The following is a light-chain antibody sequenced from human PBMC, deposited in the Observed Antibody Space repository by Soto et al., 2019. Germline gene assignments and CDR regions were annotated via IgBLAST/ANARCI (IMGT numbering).Light chain of an antibody. V-gene: IGKV3D-15*01. Sequence: EIVLTQSPGTVSLSPGESATLFCRASQNMKRNVAWFQQKPGQAPRLLMSAASTRATGTPARFSGSGFGTEFTLSIASLQSEDFAVYYCQQYTYWPLTFGGGTKVDI. CDR1: QNMKRN. CDR3: QQYTYWPLT. J-gene: IGKJ4*01. CDR2: AAS.